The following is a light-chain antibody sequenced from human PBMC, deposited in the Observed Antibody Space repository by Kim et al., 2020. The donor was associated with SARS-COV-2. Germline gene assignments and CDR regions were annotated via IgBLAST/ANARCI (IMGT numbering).Light chain of an antibody. V-gene: IGKV1-39*01. CDR2: AAS. Sequence: SATVRDTVTISCRASQSITNYLNWYQQRPGKAPKLLIFAASTLQSGVPARFSGSGSGTDFTLTISSLQPEDFATYYCQQSYRTPRTFGQGTKLEI. CDR3: QQSYRTPRT. J-gene: IGKJ2*01. CDR1: QSITNY.